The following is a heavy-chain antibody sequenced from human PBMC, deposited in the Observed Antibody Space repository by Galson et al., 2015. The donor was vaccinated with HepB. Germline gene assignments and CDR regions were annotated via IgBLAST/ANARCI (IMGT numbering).Heavy chain of an antibody. Sequence: TLSLTCAVYGGSLNNFYWTWIRQPPGKGLEWIGEINHYGTTKYSASLNRRVTISIDRSKNQFSLNLRSVTAADTAVYYCARGNDYGSGTFYKSYGFDVWGQATNVIVSS. D-gene: IGHD3-10*01. CDR3: ARGNDYGSGTFYKSYGFDV. V-gene: IGHV4-34*01. J-gene: IGHJ3*01. CDR1: GGSLNNFY. CDR2: INHYGTT.